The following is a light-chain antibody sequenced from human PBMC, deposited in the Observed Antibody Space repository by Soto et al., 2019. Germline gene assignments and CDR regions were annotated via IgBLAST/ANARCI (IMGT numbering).Light chain of an antibody. J-gene: IGKJ2*01. CDR1: QSVSSN. CDR3: QQYNNWRRS. CDR2: GAS. V-gene: IGKV3-15*01. Sequence: EIVMTQSPATLSVSPGERATLSCRASQSVSSNLAWYQQKPGQAPRLLIYGASTRATGIPARFSGSGSGTEFPLTISSLQSEDFAVYYCQQYNNWRRSFGQGTKLEIK.